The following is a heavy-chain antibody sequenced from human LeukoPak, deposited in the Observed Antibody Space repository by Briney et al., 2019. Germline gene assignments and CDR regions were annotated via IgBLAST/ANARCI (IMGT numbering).Heavy chain of an antibody. V-gene: IGHV3-23*01. CDR3: AMGGLLRGAFDI. CDR1: GFTFSSYA. Sequence: GGSLRLSCAASGFTFSSYAMSWVRQAPEKGLEWVSAISGSGGSTYYADSVKGRFTISRDNSKNTLYLQMNSLRAEDTAVYYCAMGGLLRGAFDIWGQGTMVTVSS. CDR2: ISGSGGST. J-gene: IGHJ3*02. D-gene: IGHD1-26*01.